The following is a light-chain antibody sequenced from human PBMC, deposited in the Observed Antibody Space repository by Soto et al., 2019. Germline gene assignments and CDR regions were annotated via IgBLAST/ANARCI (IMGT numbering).Light chain of an antibody. V-gene: IGKV4-1*01. J-gene: IGKJ3*01. CDR1: QSLLYSSNNKNY. Sequence: DIVMTQSPDSLAVSMGERATINCKSSQSLLYSSNNKNYLAWYQQKPGQPPKLLIYWASTRESGVPDRFSGSESGTDFTLTISSLQAEDVAVYYCQQYSSAPPTFGPGTKVDIK. CDR3: QQYSSAPPT. CDR2: WAS.